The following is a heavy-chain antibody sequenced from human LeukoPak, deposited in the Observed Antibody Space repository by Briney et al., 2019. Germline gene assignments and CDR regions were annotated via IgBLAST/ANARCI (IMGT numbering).Heavy chain of an antibody. CDR3: ARDPGSGWWGGFDL. CDR1: GFNFDHYW. J-gene: IGHJ5*02. CDR2: IKQDGSEK. D-gene: IGHD6-19*01. Sequence: GGSLRLSCAASGFNFDHYWMTWVRQAPGKGLEWVANIKQDGSEKVYLDSMKGRFTISRDNSRDSLYLQMNSLRPEDTAVHCARDPGSGWWGGFDLWGQGTLVTVSS. V-gene: IGHV3-7*04.